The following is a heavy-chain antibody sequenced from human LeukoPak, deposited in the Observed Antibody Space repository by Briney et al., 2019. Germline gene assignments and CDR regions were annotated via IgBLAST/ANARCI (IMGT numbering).Heavy chain of an antibody. CDR2: ISGSGGST. V-gene: IGHV3-23*01. Sequence: PGGSLRLSCAASGFTFSSYAMSWVRQAPGEGLEWVSAISGSGGSTYYADSVKGRFTISRDNSKNTLYLQMNSLRAEDTAVYYCASYYYDSSGYFYWGQGTLVTVSS. CDR3: ASYYYDSSGYFY. J-gene: IGHJ4*02. CDR1: GFTFSSYA. D-gene: IGHD3-22*01.